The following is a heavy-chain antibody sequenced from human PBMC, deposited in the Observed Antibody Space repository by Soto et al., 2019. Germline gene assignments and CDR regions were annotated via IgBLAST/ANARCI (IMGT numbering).Heavy chain of an antibody. J-gene: IGHJ4*02. V-gene: IGHV4-59*08. CDR2: IYYSGST. Sequence: SETLSLTCTVSGGSISSYYWSWIRQPPGKGLEWIGYIYYSGSTNYNPSLKSRVTISVDTSKNQFSLKLSSVTAADTAVYYCARQPKQYYDSSGYYYSFDYWGQGTLVTVSS. CDR3: ARQPKQYYDSSGYYYSFDY. D-gene: IGHD3-22*01. CDR1: GGSISSYY.